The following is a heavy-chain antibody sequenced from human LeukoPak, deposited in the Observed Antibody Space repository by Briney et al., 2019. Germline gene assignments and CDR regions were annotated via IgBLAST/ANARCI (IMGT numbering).Heavy chain of an antibody. CDR2: ISYDGSQK. V-gene: IGHV3-30*04. CDR1: GFTFSDYT. J-gene: IGHJ4*02. CDR3: ARANSSSWHYFDD. D-gene: IGHD6-13*01. Sequence: PGRSLRLSCAASGFTFSDYTMHWVRQAPGKGLEWVAVISYDGSQKYYADSVTGRFTISRDNSKNTVYLQMNSLRAEGTAVFYCARANSSSWHYFDDWGQGTLVTVSS.